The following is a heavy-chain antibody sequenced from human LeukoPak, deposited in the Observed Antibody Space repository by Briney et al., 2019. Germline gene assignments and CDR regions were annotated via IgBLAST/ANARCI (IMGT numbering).Heavy chain of an antibody. CDR1: GYTFTDYF. CDR2: IDPNSGGT. J-gene: IGHJ5*02. Sequence: GASVKVSCKASGYTFTDYFMHWARQAPGQGLEWMGWIDPNSGGTKYAQNFQGRVTLTSDTSISTAYMELTRLTSDDMAVYYCARDADRGYHYHDYFGPWGQGTLVTVSS. V-gene: IGHV1-2*02. D-gene: IGHD4-11*01. CDR3: ARDADRGYHYHDYFGP.